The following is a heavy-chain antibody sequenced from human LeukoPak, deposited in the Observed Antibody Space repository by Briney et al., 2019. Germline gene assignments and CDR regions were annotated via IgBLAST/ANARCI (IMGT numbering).Heavy chain of an antibody. CDR3: ARESSSGWYWYY. CDR1: GYTFTGYY. Sequence: GASVKVSCKASGYTFTGYYMHWVRQAPGQGLEWMGWINPNSGGTNYAQKFQGRVTMTRDTSISTAYMELSRLRSDDTAVYYRARESSSGWYWYYWGQGTLVTVSS. D-gene: IGHD6-19*01. V-gene: IGHV1-2*02. J-gene: IGHJ4*02. CDR2: INPNSGGT.